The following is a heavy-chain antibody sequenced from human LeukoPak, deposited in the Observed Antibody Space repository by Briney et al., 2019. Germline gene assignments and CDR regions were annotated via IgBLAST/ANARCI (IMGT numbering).Heavy chain of an antibody. Sequence: SETLSLTCTVSGGSISSYYRSWIRQPPGKGLEWIGYIYTSGSTNYNPSLKRRVTISVHTSKNPFSLKLSSVTAADTAVCYCARQLWGDYWGQGTLVTVSS. V-gene: IGHV4-4*09. CDR1: GGSISSYY. CDR3: ARQLWGDY. J-gene: IGHJ4*02. D-gene: IGHD5-18*01. CDR2: IYTSGST.